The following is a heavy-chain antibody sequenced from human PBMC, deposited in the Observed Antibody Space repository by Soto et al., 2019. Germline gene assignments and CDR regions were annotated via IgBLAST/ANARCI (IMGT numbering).Heavy chain of an antibody. CDR2: ISGSGDTT. J-gene: IGHJ5*02. D-gene: IGHD4-4*01. V-gene: IGHV3-23*01. Sequence: PGGSMRLSXVGSGCTFSSYAMNWVRQAPGKGLEWVSAISGSGDTTYYADSVKGRFTISRDNSKNTLYLQMSSLKAEDTAVYYCAKYRWRATTVTSITSVQRTLVTLSS. CDR3: AKYRWRATTVTSIT. CDR1: GCTFSSYA.